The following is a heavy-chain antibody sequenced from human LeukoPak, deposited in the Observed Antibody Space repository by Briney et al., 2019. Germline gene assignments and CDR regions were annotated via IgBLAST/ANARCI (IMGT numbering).Heavy chain of an antibody. Sequence: SETLSLTCTVSGGSISSSSYYWGWIRQPPGKGPEWIGEINHSGSTNYNPSLKSRVTISVDTSKNQFSLKLSSVTAADTAVYYCASLGLAAAGGIDYWGQGTLVTVSS. V-gene: IGHV4-39*07. J-gene: IGHJ4*02. CDR2: INHSGST. CDR1: GGSISSSSYY. D-gene: IGHD6-13*01. CDR3: ASLGLAAAGGIDY.